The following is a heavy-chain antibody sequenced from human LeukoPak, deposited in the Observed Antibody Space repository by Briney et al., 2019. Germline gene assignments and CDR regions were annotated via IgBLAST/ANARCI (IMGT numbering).Heavy chain of an antibody. Sequence: GGSLRLSCAASGSTFSSYAMSWVRQAPGKGLEWGSVISGSGVSTYYADSVKGRFTISRENSKNTLFLQMNGLRAEDTAVYYCAREVYGGIDYWGQGTLVTVSS. CDR2: ISGSGVST. CDR1: GSTFSSYA. CDR3: AREVYGGIDY. V-gene: IGHV3-23*01. J-gene: IGHJ4*02. D-gene: IGHD4-23*01.